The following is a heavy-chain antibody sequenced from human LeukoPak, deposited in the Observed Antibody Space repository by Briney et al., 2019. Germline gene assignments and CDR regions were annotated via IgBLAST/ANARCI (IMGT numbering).Heavy chain of an antibody. D-gene: IGHD3-16*01. CDR1: GGSFNDYY. CDR2: IYYSGST. CDR3: ARARLTFGGARGEFHNWFDP. J-gene: IGHJ5*02. Sequence: SETLSLTCDVSGGSFNDYYWSWIRRHPGKGLEWIGYIYYSGSTYYNPSLKSRVTISVDTSKNQFSLKLSSVTAADTAVYYCARARLTFGGARGEFHNWFDPWGQGTLVTVSS. V-gene: IGHV4-31*11.